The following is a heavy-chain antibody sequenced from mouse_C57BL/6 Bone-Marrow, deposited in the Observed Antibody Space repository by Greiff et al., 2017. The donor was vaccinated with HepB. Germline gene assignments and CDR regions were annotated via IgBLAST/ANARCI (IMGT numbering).Heavy chain of an antibody. Sequence: VQLQQSGPELVKPGASVKISCKASGYTFTDYYMNWVKQSHGKSLEWIGDINPNNGGTSYNQKFKGKATLTVDKSSSTAYMELRSLTSEDSAVYYCARVGYGSSPHYAMDYWGQGTSVTVSS. V-gene: IGHV1-26*01. CDR1: GYTFTDYY. D-gene: IGHD1-1*01. CDR2: INPNNGGT. J-gene: IGHJ4*01. CDR3: ARVGYGSSPHYAMDY.